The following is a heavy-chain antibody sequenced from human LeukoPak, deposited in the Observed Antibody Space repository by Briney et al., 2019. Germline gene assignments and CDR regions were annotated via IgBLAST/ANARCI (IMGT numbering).Heavy chain of an antibody. CDR2: VYYTGST. Sequence: PSETLSLTCTVSGGSISSYYWSWVRQPPGKGLEWIGFVYYTGSTNYSPSLKSRVTISVDTSKNQFSLKLSSVTAADTAVYYCARDGGDWEPGPFDYWGQGTLVTVSS. V-gene: IGHV4-59*12. CDR1: GGSISSYY. CDR3: ARDGGDWEPGPFDY. J-gene: IGHJ4*02. D-gene: IGHD2-21*02.